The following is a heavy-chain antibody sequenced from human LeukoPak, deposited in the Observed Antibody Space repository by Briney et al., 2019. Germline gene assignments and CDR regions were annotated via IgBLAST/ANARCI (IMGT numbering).Heavy chain of an antibody. V-gene: IGHV1-18*01. Sequence: GASVKVSCKASGYTFTSFGLSWMRQAPGQGLEWMGWISPHNGNTNYAQKLQGRVTMTADTSTRTAYMELRSLRSDDTAVYYCARRLAAAGTGYFDYWGQGTLVTVSS. J-gene: IGHJ4*02. CDR2: ISPHNGNT. CDR3: ARRLAAAGTGYFDY. D-gene: IGHD6-13*01. CDR1: GYTFTSFG.